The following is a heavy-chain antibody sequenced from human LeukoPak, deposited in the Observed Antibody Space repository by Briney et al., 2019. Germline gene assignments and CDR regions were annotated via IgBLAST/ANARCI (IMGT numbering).Heavy chain of an antibody. CDR2: INPSGGST. CDR1: GYTFTSYY. D-gene: IGHD2-21*02. Sequence: EASVKVSCKAPGYTFTSYYMHWVRQAPGQGLEWMGIINPSGGSTSYAQKFQGRVTMTRDTSTSTVYMELSSLRSEDTAVYYCTRTLDCCAFDYWGQGTLVTVSS. J-gene: IGHJ4*02. V-gene: IGHV1-46*01. CDR3: TRTLDCCAFDY.